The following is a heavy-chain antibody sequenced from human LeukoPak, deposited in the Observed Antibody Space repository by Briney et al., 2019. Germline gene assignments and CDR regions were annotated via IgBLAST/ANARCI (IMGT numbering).Heavy chain of an antibody. Sequence: PSETLSLTCTVSGGSISSGGYYWSWIRQHPGKGLEWIGSIYYSGSTYYNPSLKSRVTISVDTSKNQFSLKLSSVTAADTAVYYCARIRRWAGTTRMNWFDPWGQGTLVTVSS. CDR1: GGSISSGGYY. V-gene: IGHV4-39*07. D-gene: IGHD1-1*01. CDR3: ARIRRWAGTTRMNWFDP. J-gene: IGHJ5*02. CDR2: IYYSGST.